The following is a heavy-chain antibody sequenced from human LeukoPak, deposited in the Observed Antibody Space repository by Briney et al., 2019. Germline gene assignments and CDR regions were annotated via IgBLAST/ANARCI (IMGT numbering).Heavy chain of an antibody. CDR1: GLTVIANY. V-gene: IGHV3-53*01. Sequence: HPGGSLRLSCVASGLTVIANYMTWVRQAPGEGLDWVSVIYSGGYTYYADSVKGRFTISRDNSKNTVYLQINSLRVEDSAVYYCARDRRYCIGNNCYSGVDYWGQGTRVIVSS. CDR2: IYSGGYT. D-gene: IGHD2-2*01. CDR3: ARDRRYCIGNNCYSGVDY. J-gene: IGHJ4*02.